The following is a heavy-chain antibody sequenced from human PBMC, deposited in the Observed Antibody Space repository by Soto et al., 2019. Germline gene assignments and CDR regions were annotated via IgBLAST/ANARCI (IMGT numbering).Heavy chain of an antibody. CDR2: IDPSDSYT. Sequence: PGESLTISCKGSGYSFTSYWISWVRQMPGKGLEWMGRIDPSDSYTNYSPSFQGHVTISADKSISTTYLQWSSLKASDTAMYYCARRRTTVVTPVDYYGMDVWGQGTTVTVSS. CDR1: GYSFTSYW. J-gene: IGHJ6*02. D-gene: IGHD4-17*01. CDR3: ARRRTTVVTPVDYYGMDV. V-gene: IGHV5-10-1*01.